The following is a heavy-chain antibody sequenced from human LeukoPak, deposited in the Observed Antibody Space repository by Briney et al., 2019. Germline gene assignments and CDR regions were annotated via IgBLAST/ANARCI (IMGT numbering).Heavy chain of an antibody. CDR1: GFTFSSYE. V-gene: IGHV3-48*03. J-gene: IGHJ4*02. Sequence: PGGSLGLSCAASGFTFSSYEMNWVRQAPGKGLEWVSYISSSGSTIYYADSVKGRFTISRDNAKNSLYLQMNSLRAEDTAVYYCARSRGYSSRPYDYWGQGTLVTVSS. D-gene: IGHD6-13*01. CDR2: ISSSGSTI. CDR3: ARSRGYSSRPYDY.